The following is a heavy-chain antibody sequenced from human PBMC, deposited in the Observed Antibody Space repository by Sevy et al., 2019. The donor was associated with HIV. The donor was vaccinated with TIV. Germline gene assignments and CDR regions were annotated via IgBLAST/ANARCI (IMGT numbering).Heavy chain of an antibody. V-gene: IGHV3-48*02. CDR3: ARLLGGSGSYYDFDY. J-gene: IGHJ4*02. CDR1: GFTFSSYS. Sequence: GGSLRLSCAASGFTFSSYSMNWVRQAPGKGLEWVSYISSSSSTIYYADSVKGRFTISRNNAKNSLYLQMNSLRDEDTDVYYCARLLGGSGSYYDFDYWGQGTLVTVSS. D-gene: IGHD3-10*01. CDR2: ISSSSSTI.